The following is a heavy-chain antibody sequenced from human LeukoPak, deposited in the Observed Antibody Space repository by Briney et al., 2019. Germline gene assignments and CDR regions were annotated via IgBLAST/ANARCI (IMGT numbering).Heavy chain of an antibody. V-gene: IGHV1-2*02. J-gene: IGHJ5*02. CDR1: GYTFTGYY. CDR3: ARDLMVRGVLKLIINWFDP. CDR2: INPNSGGT. D-gene: IGHD3-10*01. Sequence: ASVKVSCKASGYTFTGYYMHWVRQAPGQGLEWMGWINPNSGGTNYAQKFQGRVTMTRDMSISTAYMELSRLRSDDTAVYYCARDLMVRGVLKLIINWFDPGGQGTLVTVSA.